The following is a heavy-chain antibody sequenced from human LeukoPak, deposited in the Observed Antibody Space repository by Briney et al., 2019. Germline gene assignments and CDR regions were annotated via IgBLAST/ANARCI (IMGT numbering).Heavy chain of an antibody. CDR2: IYYSGST. Sequence: SETLSLTCTVSGGSISSYYWSWIRQPPGKGLEWIGYIYYSGSTNYNPSLKSRVTILVDTSKNQFSLKLSSVTAADTAVYYCASYHPNWNYAFDYWGQGTLVTVSS. CDR3: ASYHPNWNYAFDY. D-gene: IGHD1-7*01. V-gene: IGHV4-59*01. CDR1: GGSISSYY. J-gene: IGHJ4*02.